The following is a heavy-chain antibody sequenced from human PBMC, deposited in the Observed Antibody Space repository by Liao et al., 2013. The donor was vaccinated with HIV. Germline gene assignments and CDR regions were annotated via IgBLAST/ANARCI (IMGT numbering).Heavy chain of an antibody. CDR2: VYYDGTT. Sequence: QLQLQETGSRLVKPSETLSLTCTLSGGSIGSGNFFWVWIRQSPEKGLEWIGTVYYDGTTFYNPSLKSRVTISIDTSRNQFSLKVTSVTAADTAIYYCAGEQLGIGYWGREPWSPSPQ. J-gene: IGHJ4*02. D-gene: IGHD7-27*01. CDR1: GGSIGSGNFF. CDR3: AGEQLGIGY. V-gene: IGHV4-39*07.